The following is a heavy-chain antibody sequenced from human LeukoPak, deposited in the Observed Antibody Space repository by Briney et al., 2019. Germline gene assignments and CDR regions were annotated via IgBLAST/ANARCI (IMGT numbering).Heavy chain of an antibody. Sequence: PSETLSLTCTVSGGSISGYYWSWIRQPPGKGLEWIGYIYYSGSTNYNPSLKSRVTISVDTSKNQFPLKLSSVTAADTAVYYCARAFKNYDILTGYYWDYYMDVWGKGTTVTVSS. CDR2: IYYSGST. CDR1: GGSISGYY. CDR3: ARAFKNYDILTGYYWDYYMDV. J-gene: IGHJ6*03. D-gene: IGHD3-9*01. V-gene: IGHV4-59*01.